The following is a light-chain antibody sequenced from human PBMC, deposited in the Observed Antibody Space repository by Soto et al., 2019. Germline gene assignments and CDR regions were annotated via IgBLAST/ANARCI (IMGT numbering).Light chain of an antibody. Sequence: EIVVTQSPATLSLSPGESASLSCRASQSVSSNLAWYQQKPGQVPRLLIYDASTRATGIPARFSGSGSGTEFTLTISSLQSEDFAVYYCQQYNDWPPYTFGQGTKLDIK. CDR1: QSVSSN. CDR3: QQYNDWPPYT. CDR2: DAS. J-gene: IGKJ2*01. V-gene: IGKV3D-15*01.